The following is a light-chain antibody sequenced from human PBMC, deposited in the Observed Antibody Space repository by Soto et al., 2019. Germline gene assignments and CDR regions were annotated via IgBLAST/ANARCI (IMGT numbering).Light chain of an antibody. J-gene: IGKJ2*01. V-gene: IGKV3-20*01. CDR2: GAS. Sequence: EIVLTQSPGTLSLSPGERATLSCRASQSVSSSYLAWYKQKPGQAPRLLIYGASSRATGIPDRFSVSGSGTDFTLTISRLEPEDFAVYYCQQYGRSPRTFGQGTKLEIK. CDR3: QQYGRSPRT. CDR1: QSVSSSY.